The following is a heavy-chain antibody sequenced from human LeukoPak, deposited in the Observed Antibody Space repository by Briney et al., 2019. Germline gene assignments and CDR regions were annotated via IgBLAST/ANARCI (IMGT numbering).Heavy chain of an antibody. CDR1: GYTFTSYY. D-gene: IGHD6-19*01. CDR3: ASVAVAGTEWGKFDY. Sequence: GASVKVSCKASGYTFTSYYMHWVRQAPGQGLEWMGIINPSGGSTSYAQKFQGRVTMTRDMSTSTVYMELSSLRSEDTAVYYCASVAVAGTEWGKFDYWGQGTLVTVSS. J-gene: IGHJ4*02. CDR2: INPSGGST. V-gene: IGHV1-46*01.